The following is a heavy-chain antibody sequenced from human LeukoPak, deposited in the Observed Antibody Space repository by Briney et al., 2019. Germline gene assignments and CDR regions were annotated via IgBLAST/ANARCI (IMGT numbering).Heavy chain of an antibody. Sequence: SETLSLTCTVSGYSIRNSYSWGWIRQSPGKGLEWVGTIYHRGNAYYNPSLQSRVAVSIDTSKNQFSLRLSSVTAADTAVYYCARETEDWFGDLLSYFDYWGRGLLVSVSS. V-gene: IGHV4-38-2*02. CDR3: ARETEDWFGDLLSYFDY. D-gene: IGHD3-10*01. J-gene: IGHJ4*02. CDR2: IYHRGNA. CDR1: GYSIRNSYS.